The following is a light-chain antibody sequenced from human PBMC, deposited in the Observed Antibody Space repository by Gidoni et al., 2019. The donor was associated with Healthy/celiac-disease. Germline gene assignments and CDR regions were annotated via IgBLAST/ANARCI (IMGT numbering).Light chain of an antibody. CDR3: QPYDSSFYV. CDR2: GNS. CDR1: SSNIGARYD. Sequence: QSVLTQPHSVSGAPGQRVPIACTGSSSNIGARYDVHWYQQLPGTAPKLLIYGNSNRPSGVPDRFSGSKSGTSASLAIPGLQAEDEADYYCQPYDSSFYVFGTGTKVTVL. J-gene: IGLJ1*01. V-gene: IGLV1-40*01.